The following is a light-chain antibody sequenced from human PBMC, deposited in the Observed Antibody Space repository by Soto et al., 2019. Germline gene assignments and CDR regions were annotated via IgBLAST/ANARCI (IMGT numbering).Light chain of an antibody. CDR1: SSDVGAYNY. V-gene: IGLV2-11*01. CDR3: CSYAGSYSFL. CDR2: DVT. Sequence: QSALTQPPSVSGSLGQSVTISCTGTSSDVGAYNYVSWYQQHPGKAPKVVIYDVTERPSGVPDRFSGSKSGNTASLTISGLQAEDEADYYCCSYAGSYSFLFGTGTKLTVL. J-gene: IGLJ1*01.